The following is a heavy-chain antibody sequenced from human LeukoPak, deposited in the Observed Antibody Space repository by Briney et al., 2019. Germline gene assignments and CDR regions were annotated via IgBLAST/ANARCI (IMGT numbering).Heavy chain of an antibody. CDR3: ARALEAEAVDY. CDR1: GFTFSDYY. V-gene: IGHV3-11*01. CDR2: ISSGGSSI. J-gene: IGHJ4*01. Sequence: GGSLRLSCAASGFTFSDYYMSWIRQAPGKGLEWLSYISSGGSSIYYADSVKGRFTISRDNAKNSLYLQMNSLRAEDTAVYYCARALEAEAVDYWGQGTLVTVSS. D-gene: IGHD6-13*01.